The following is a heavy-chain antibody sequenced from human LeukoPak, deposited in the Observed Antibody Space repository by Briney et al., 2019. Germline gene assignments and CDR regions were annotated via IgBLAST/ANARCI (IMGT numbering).Heavy chain of an antibody. V-gene: IGHV3-15*01. CDR2: IKSKTDGGTT. D-gene: IGHD1-14*01. CDR3: ARVASGTGIDY. CDR1: GFTFSNAW. Sequence: PGGSLRLSCAASGFTFSNAWMSWVRQAPGKGLEWVGRIKSKTDGGTTDYAAPVKGRFTISRDDSKNTLYLQMNSLRAEDTAVYYCARVASGTGIDYWGQGTLVTVSS. J-gene: IGHJ4*02.